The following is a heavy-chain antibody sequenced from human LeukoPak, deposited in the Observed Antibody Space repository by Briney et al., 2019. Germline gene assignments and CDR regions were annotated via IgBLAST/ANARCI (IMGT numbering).Heavy chain of an antibody. CDR1: GFTFTDYF. Sequence: GGSLRLSCVASGFTFTDYFMSWVRQAPGKGLEWVSVISGSGGLTYYADSVKGRFTISRDNSKNTLYLQMNSLRADDTAVYYCARDLRRDCSTTTCHAFDYWGQGTLVTVSS. D-gene: IGHD2-2*01. CDR2: ISGSGGLT. V-gene: IGHV3-23*01. J-gene: IGHJ4*02. CDR3: ARDLRRDCSTTTCHAFDY.